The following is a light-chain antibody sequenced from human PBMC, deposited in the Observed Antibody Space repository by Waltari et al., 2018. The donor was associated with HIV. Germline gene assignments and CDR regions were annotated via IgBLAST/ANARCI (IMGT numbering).Light chain of an antibody. CDR1: SSNIGSNY. Sequence: QSVLTQPPSASGTPGQRVTIPCSGSSSNIGSNYVYWYQQLPGTAPKPLIYRNNQRPSGVPDRFSGSTSGTSASLAISGLRSEDEADYFCAAWDDSLSVYVFGTGTKVTVL. J-gene: IGLJ1*01. CDR3: AAWDDSLSVYV. CDR2: RNN. V-gene: IGLV1-47*01.